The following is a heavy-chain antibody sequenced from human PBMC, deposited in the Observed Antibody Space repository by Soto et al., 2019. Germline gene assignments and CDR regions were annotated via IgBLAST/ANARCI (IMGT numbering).Heavy chain of an antibody. CDR1: GYTFTSYD. J-gene: IGHJ4*02. D-gene: IGHD2-2*01. CDR3: TRGSSSAAVVAFHF. CDR2: MNPNSGDT. V-gene: IGHV1-8*01. Sequence: QVRLVQPGAEVKKPGASVKVSCKASGYTFTSYDIYWVRQAPAQGLECRGWMNPNSGDTGYTQRSEGRLTMTRNTARATACMELSSVAAGGTAVYFCTRGSSSAAVVAFHFWGQGTLVTV.